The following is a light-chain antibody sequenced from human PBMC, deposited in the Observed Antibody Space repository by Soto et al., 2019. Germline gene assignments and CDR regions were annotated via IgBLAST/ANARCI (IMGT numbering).Light chain of an antibody. CDR2: GGS. CDR3: QHYGSSVFT. V-gene: IGKV3-20*01. CDR1: QSISADY. J-gene: IGKJ3*01. Sequence: IVLTQSPGTLSLSPGGRAALSCRASQSISADYLVWYQQKPGQAPRLLIYGGSSRATGIPDRFSGSGSGTDFTLTISRLAPEDVAVYYCQHYGSSVFTFGPGTTVDIK.